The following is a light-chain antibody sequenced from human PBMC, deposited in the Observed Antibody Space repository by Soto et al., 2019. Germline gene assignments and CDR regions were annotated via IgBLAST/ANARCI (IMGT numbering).Light chain of an antibody. V-gene: IGKV2-28*01. CDR1: QNLLHSNGYNY. Sequence: DIVMTQSPLSLPVTPGEPASISCRSSQNLLHSNGYNYLDWYLQKPGQSPQLLIFLGSNRASGVPDRFSGSGSGTDFTLKISRVEAEDVGVYYCQQSLHTPLTFGGGTKVESK. CDR2: LGS. J-gene: IGKJ4*01. CDR3: QQSLHTPLT.